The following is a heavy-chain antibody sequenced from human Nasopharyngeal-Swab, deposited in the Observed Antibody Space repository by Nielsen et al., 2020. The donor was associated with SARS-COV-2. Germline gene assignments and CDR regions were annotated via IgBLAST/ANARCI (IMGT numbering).Heavy chain of an antibody. J-gene: IGHJ6*02. CDR2: IYYSGST. D-gene: IGHD6-13*01. CDR1: GGSISSSSYY. Sequence: SETLSLTCIVSGGSISSSSYYWGWIRQPPGKGLEWIGSIYYSGSTYYSPSLKSRVTISVDTSKNQFSLKLSSVTAADTAVYYCVGSSWYGDYYYYYGMDVWGQGTTVTVSS. V-gene: IGHV4-39*07. CDR3: VGSSWYGDYYYYYGMDV.